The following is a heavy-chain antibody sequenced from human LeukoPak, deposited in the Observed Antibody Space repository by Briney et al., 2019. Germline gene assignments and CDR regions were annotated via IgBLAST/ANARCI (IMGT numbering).Heavy chain of an antibody. CDR1: GGSISGHF. D-gene: IGHD3-22*01. V-gene: IGHV4-59*11. CDR3: ASVDDEGYSDS. Sequence: TSETLSLTCIVSGGSISGHFWSWIRRPPGKGLEWIGYIHYTGSTKYNPSLKSRLTISVDTSKNQFSLKLSSVTAADTAVYYCASVDDEGYSDSWGQGTLVTVSS. CDR2: IHYTGST. J-gene: IGHJ4*02.